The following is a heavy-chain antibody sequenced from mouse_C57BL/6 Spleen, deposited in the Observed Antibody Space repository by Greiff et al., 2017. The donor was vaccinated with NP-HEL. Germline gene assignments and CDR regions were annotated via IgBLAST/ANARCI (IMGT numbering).Heavy chain of an antibody. V-gene: IGHV5-12*01. CDR3: ARSYYSNYPYYAMDD. Sequence: EVHLVESGGGLVQPGGSLKLSCAASGFTFSDSYMYWVRQTPETRLEWVAYISNGGGSTYYPDTVKGRFTISRDNAKNTLYLQMSRLKSEDTAMYYCARSYYSNYPYYAMDDWGQGTSVTVSS. CDR2: ISNGGGST. CDR1: GFTFSDSY. D-gene: IGHD2-5*01. J-gene: IGHJ4*01.